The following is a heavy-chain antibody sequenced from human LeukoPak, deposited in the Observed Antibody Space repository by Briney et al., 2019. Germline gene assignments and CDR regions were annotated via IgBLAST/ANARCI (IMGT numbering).Heavy chain of an antibody. CDR2: IIPIFGTA. Sequence: SVTVSCKASGGTFSSYAISWVRQAPGQGLEWMGGIIPIFGTANYAQKFQGRVTITADKSTSTAYMELSSLRSEDTAVYYCARVIAGRLGYYGSGSYYNWFDPWGQGTLVTVSS. V-gene: IGHV1-69*06. J-gene: IGHJ5*02. CDR3: ARVIAGRLGYYGSGSYYNWFDP. CDR1: GGTFSSYA. D-gene: IGHD3-10*01.